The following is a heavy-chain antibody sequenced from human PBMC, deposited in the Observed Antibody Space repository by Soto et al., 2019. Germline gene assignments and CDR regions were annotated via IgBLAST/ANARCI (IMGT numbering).Heavy chain of an antibody. CDR2: INHSGST. CDR3: ARGLLRGFIAAAGRKSNWFDP. J-gene: IGHJ5*02. Sequence: SETLSLTCAVYGGSFSAYYWSWIRQSPGKGLEWIGEINHSGSTNYNPSLKSRVTISVDTSKNQFSLKLSSVTAADTAVYYCARGLLRGFIAAAGRKSNWFDPWGQGTLVTVSS. CDR1: GGSFSAYY. V-gene: IGHV4-34*01. D-gene: IGHD6-13*01.